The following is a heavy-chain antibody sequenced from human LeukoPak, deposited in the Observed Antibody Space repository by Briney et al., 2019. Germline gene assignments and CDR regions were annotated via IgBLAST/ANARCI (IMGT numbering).Heavy chain of an antibody. CDR2: IYSAGTT. V-gene: IGHV3-53*01. Sequence: PGGSLRLSCAASGFTVSSNYMSWVRQAPGKGLEWVSVIYSAGTTYYADSVKGRFTISRDNSKNTLYLQMSSLRAEDTAVYYCARDLSFDYWGQGTLVTVSS. CDR1: GFTVSSNY. J-gene: IGHJ4*02. D-gene: IGHD3-16*02. CDR3: ARDLSFDY.